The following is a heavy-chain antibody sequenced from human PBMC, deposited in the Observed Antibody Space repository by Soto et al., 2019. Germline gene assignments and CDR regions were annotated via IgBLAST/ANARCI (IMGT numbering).Heavy chain of an antibody. CDR1: GSSISGSY. V-gene: IGHV4-59*01. J-gene: IGHJ4*02. D-gene: IGHD6-19*01. CDR2: VYYTGGT. CDR3: ARSVAVPGAHIDY. Sequence: SETLSLTCSVSGSSISGSYWSWIRQSPGKGLEWLGYVYYTGGTNYSPSLRSRVSISVDTSKNEFSLRLSSVTAADTAVYFCARSVAVPGAHIDYWGQGTQVTVS.